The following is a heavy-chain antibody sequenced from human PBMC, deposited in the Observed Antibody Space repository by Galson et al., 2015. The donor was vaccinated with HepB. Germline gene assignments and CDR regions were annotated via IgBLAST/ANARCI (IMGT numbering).Heavy chain of an antibody. CDR3: ARDLAQPVTMIVVVSMDV. J-gene: IGHJ6*02. CDR1: GFTFSSYS. CDR2: ISSSSSYI. Sequence: SLRLSCAASGFTFSSYSMNWVRQAPGKGLEWVSSISSSSSYIYYADSVKGRFTISRDNAKNSLYLQMNSLRAEDTAVYYCARDLAQPVTMIVVVSMDVWGQGTTVTVSS. V-gene: IGHV3-21*01. D-gene: IGHD3-22*01.